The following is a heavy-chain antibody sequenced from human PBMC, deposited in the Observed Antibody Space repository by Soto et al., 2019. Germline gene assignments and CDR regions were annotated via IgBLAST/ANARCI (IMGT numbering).Heavy chain of an antibody. V-gene: IGHV3-23*01. Sequence: EVQLLESGGGLVQPGGSLSLSCAASGFPFSSRAMSWVRQAPGKGLEWVSAISGSGTITYYADSVKGRFTITRDTSKNTIYLQMNSLRADDTAVYYCAEGARYGGCADCRAWGQGTLVTVSS. CDR1: GFPFSSRA. J-gene: IGHJ5*02. CDR3: AEGARYGGCADCRA. CDR2: ISGSGTIT. D-gene: IGHD2-21*01.